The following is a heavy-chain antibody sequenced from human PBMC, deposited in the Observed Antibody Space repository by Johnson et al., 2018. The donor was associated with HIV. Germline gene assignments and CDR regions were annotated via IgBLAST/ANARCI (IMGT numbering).Heavy chain of an antibody. V-gene: IGHV3-30*03. J-gene: IGHJ3*02. Sequence: QVQLVESGGGVVQPGRSLRLSCAASGFTFSSYGMHWVRQAPGKGLAWVAVISYDGSTKYYVDSVKGRFTISRDNAKNSLYLQMNSLRAEDTAVYYCARDRGLWERNGAGAFDIWGRGTVVTVFS. CDR2: ISYDGSTK. CDR3: ARDRGLWERNGAGAFDI. CDR1: GFTFSSYG. D-gene: IGHD1-26*01.